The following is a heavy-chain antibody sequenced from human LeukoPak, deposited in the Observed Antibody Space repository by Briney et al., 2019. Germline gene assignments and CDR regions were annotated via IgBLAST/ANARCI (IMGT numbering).Heavy chain of an antibody. J-gene: IGHJ1*01. CDR1: GFTFSSYE. V-gene: IGHV3-53*01. CDR3: ARANSGSHSYFQH. CDR2: IYSGGTT. Sequence: PGGSLRLSCAASGFTFSSYEMNWVRQAPGKGLEWVSIIYSGGTTYYADSVKGRFTISRDNSKNTLYLQMDSLRAEDTAVYYCARANSGSHSYFQHWGQGTLVTVSS. D-gene: IGHD1-26*01.